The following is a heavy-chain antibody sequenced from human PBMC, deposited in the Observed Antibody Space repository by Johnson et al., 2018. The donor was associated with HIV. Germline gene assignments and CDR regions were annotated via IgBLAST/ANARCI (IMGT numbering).Heavy chain of an antibody. CDR3: ARDFGRWAVTTDDGLVI. CDR2: ITWNGGTT. J-gene: IGHJ3*02. Sequence: VQLVESGGGVVRPGGSLRVSCTASGFTFDEYGMSWVRQAPGKGLEWVSGITWNGGTTGYADSVKGRFLISRDNPKNSLYLQMSSLRAEDTALSYCARDFGRWAVTTDDGLVIWGQGTMVTVSS. V-gene: IGHV3-20*04. CDR1: GFTFDEYG. D-gene: IGHD4-17*01.